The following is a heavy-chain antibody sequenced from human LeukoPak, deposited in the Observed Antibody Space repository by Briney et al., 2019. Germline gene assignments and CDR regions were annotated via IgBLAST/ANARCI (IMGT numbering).Heavy chain of an antibody. J-gene: IGHJ4*02. Sequence: PSETLSLTCAVYGGSFSGYYWSWIRQPPGKGLEWMGEINHSRSTNYNPSLKSRVTISVDTSKNQFSLKLSSVTAADSAVYYCARIGYSSSWAPDYWGQGTLVTVSS. V-gene: IGHV4-34*01. CDR1: GGSFSGYY. D-gene: IGHD6-13*01. CDR3: ARIGYSSSWAPDY. CDR2: INHSRST.